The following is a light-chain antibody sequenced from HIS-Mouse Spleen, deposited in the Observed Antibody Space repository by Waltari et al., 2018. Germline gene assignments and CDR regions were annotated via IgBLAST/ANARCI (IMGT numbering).Light chain of an antibody. CDR1: SSDVGSYNL. Sequence: QSALTQPASVSGSPGQSITISCTGTSSDVGSYNLVSWYQQHPGKAPKLMIYEGSKRPSGVSNRFSGAKSGNTASLTISGLQAEDEADYYCCSYAGSSTFLVFCGGTKLTVL. J-gene: IGLJ2*01. CDR2: EGS. V-gene: IGLV2-23*03. CDR3: CSYAGSSTFLV.